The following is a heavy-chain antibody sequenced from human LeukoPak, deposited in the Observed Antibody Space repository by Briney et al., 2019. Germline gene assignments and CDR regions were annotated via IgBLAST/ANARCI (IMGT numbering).Heavy chain of an antibody. V-gene: IGHV3-73*01. CDR1: GFTLSGSA. Sequence: PVGSLRLSCAASGFTLSGSAMHWVRQASGKGLEWVGRIRSKANSYATAHAASVKGRFTISRDDSKNTAYLQMNSLKTEDTAVYYCTRREPYSSGWYLKNWFDPWGQGTLVTVSS. D-gene: IGHD6-19*01. CDR2: IRSKANSYAT. CDR3: TRREPYSSGWYLKNWFDP. J-gene: IGHJ5*02.